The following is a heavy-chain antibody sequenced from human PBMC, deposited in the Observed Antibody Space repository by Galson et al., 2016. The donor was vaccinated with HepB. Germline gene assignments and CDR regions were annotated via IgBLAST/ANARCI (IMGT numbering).Heavy chain of an antibody. Sequence: SLRLSCAASGFTFSNFGMHWVRQAPGKGPKWLAIIWYDGSTKFYADSVKGRFNISRDNSNNTLYLQMNNLRAEDTAVYFCARNLGQTVPGLFFYFYYGLDVWGQGTTVTISS. J-gene: IGHJ6*02. CDR1: GFTFSNFG. CDR3: ARNLGQTVPGLFFYFYYGLDV. V-gene: IGHV3-33*01. CDR2: IWYDGSTK. D-gene: IGHD2-2*01.